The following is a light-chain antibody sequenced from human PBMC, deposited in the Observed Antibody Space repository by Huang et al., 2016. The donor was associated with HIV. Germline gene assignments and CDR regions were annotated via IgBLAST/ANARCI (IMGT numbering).Light chain of an antibody. CDR1: QSVNNNY. CDR2: RAS. V-gene: IGKV3-20*01. J-gene: IGKJ2*03. CDR3: QQFGSSPPYS. Sequence: EILLTQSPDTLSLSPGERATLSCRASQSVNNNYLAWYQQKPGQAPRLLIYRASTRATGIPDRFSGSGSGTDFTLTISRLEPDDFAVYYCQQFGSSPPYSFGQGTTLEIK.